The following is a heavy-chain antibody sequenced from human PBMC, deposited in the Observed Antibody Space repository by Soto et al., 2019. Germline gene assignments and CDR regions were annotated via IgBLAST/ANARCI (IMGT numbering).Heavy chain of an antibody. CDR2: IYHTGST. J-gene: IGHJ2*01. V-gene: IGHV4-4*02. CDR3: ARGGGNFGQSFDL. CDR1: GGSISKSRW. Sequence: QVQLQESGPGLVKPSGTLSLTCVVSGGSISKSRWWSWVRQPPGKGLEWIGEIYHTGSTNNKPSLKSRVTLSVDMSKNQFSLNLKPVTAADTAVYYCARGGGNFGQSFDLWGCGTLVTVSS. D-gene: IGHD2-21*01.